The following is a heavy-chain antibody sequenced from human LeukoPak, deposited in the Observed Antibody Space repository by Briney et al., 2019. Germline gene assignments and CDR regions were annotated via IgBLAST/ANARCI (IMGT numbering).Heavy chain of an antibody. D-gene: IGHD6-6*01. J-gene: IGHJ6*03. CDR1: GFTFGDYA. Sequence: GGSLRLSCTASGFTFGDYAMSWVRQAPGKGLEWVGFIRSKAYGGTTEYAASVKGRFTISRDDSKSIAYLQMNSLKTEDTAVYYCTTSLSSSRIYYYYYMDVWGKGTTVTVSS. V-gene: IGHV3-49*04. CDR3: TTSLSSSRIYYYYYMDV. CDR2: IRSKAYGGTT.